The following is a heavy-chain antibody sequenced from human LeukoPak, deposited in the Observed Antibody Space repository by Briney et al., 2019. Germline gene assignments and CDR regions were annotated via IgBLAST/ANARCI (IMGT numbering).Heavy chain of an antibody. Sequence: GGSLRLSCAASGFTFSSYAMTWVRQAPGKGLEWVAVLSNDESNKYYADSVKGRFTISRDNSKNTLYLQMNSLRAEDTAVYYCANINIGDSWGQGTLVTVSS. CDR1: GFTFSSYA. V-gene: IGHV3-30*18. CDR2: LSNDESNK. CDR3: ANINIGDS. J-gene: IGHJ4*02.